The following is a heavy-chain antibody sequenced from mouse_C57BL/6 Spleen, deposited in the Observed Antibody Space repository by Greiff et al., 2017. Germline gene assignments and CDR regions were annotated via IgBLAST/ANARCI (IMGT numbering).Heavy chain of an antibody. CDR2: INPNYGTT. V-gene: IGHV1-39*01. Sequence: EVKLVESGPELVKPGASVKISCKASGYSFTDYNMNWVKQSNGKSLEWIGVINPNYGTTSYNQKFKGKATLTVDQSSSTAYMQLNSLTSEDSAVYYCASPYYYGSSQAWFAYWGQGTLVTVSA. CDR3: ASPYYYGSSQAWFAY. D-gene: IGHD1-1*01. J-gene: IGHJ3*01. CDR1: GYSFTDYN.